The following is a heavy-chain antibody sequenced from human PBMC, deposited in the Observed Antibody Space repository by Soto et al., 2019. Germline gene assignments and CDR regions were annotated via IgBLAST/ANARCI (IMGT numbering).Heavy chain of an antibody. V-gene: IGHV1-69*13. CDR1: GGTFTNYA. J-gene: IGHJ6*02. CDR2: IIPICGTP. Sequence: GASVKVSCKPSGGTFTNYAFSWVRQAPGQGLEWMGGIIPICGTPDYAQNFQGRVTITADESTRTASMELSSLRSDDTAVYYCARERSVGYCITTTCPKPFYYYAMDVWGQGTTVTVSS. CDR3: ARERSVGYCITTTCPKPFYYYAMDV. D-gene: IGHD2-2*01.